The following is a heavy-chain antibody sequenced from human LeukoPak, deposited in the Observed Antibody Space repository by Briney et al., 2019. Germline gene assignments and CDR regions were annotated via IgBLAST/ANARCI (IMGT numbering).Heavy chain of an antibody. CDR2: ISGSGDST. CDR1: GFTFSSYA. CDR3: AKVGSGSYKARGAFDY. Sequence: GGSLRLSCAASGFTFSSYAMSWVRQAPGKGLEWVSTISGSGDSTYYADSVKGRFTISRDSSKNTLYLQMNSLRAEDTAVYYCAKVGSGSYKARGAFDYWGQGTLVTVSS. J-gene: IGHJ4*02. D-gene: IGHD1-26*01. V-gene: IGHV3-23*01.